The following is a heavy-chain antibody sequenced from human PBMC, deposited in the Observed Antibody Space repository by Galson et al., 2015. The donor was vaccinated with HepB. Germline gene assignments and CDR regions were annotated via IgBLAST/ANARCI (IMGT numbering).Heavy chain of an antibody. CDR1: GFTFSNYG. Sequence: SLRLSCAASGFTFSNYGMHWVRQAPGKGREWLAVIWYDGSNQYYADSVKGRFTIPSDNSKSTLYLQMNSLRAEDTAVYYCAREGRVAITYLDYWGQGTLVTVSS. CDR3: AREGRVAITYLDY. CDR2: IWYDGSNQ. J-gene: IGHJ4*02. D-gene: IGHD2-15*01. V-gene: IGHV3-33*01.